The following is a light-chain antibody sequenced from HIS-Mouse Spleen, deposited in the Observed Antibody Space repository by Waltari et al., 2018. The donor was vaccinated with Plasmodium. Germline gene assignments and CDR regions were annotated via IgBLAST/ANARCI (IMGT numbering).Light chain of an antibody. V-gene: IGLV2-14*03. CDR2: DVS. CDR1: SIDVGGYTY. Sequence: QSALTQPASVSGSPGQSITISCTGTSIDVGGYTYVPWYQQHPGKAPNLLIYDVSSRPSGVSNRFSGSKSGKTASLTISGLQAEDEADYYCSSYTSSSTLNYVFGTGTKVTVL. CDR3: SSYTSSSTLNYV. J-gene: IGLJ1*01.